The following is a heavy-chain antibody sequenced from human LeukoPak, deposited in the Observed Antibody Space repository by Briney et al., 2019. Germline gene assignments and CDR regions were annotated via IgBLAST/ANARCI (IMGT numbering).Heavy chain of an antibody. CDR1: GFTFSDFY. V-gene: IGHV3-11*01. Sequence: GGSLRLSCAASGFTFSDFYMSWIRQAPGKGLEWVSYISSSGSTIYYADSVKGRFTISRDNAKNSLYLQMNSLRAEDTALYYCAKGHGEVAGPILSSNWFDPWGQGTLVTVSS. D-gene: IGHD6-19*01. J-gene: IGHJ5*02. CDR3: AKGHGEVAGPILSSNWFDP. CDR2: ISSSGSTI.